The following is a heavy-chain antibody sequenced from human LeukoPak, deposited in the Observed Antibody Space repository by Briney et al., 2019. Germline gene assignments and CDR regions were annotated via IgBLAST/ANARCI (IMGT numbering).Heavy chain of an antibody. D-gene: IGHD5-12*01. J-gene: IGHJ4*02. V-gene: IGHV3-9*01. CDR2: ISWNSGSI. CDR1: GFTFDDYA. CDR3: ARHHGYTTIDY. Sequence: GGSLRLSCAASGFTFDDYAMHWVRQAPGKGLEWVSGISWNSGSIGYADSVKGRFTISRDNAKNSLYLQMNSLRAEDTAVYYCARHHGYTTIDYWGQGTLVTVSS.